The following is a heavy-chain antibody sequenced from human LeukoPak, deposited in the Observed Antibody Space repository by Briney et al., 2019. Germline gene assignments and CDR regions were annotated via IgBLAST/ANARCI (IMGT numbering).Heavy chain of an antibody. V-gene: IGHV3-48*04. CDR3: ARDVAPIDY. J-gene: IGHJ4*02. Sequence: GGSLRLSCAASGFTFSSYSMNWVRQAPGKGLEWVSYISSSGSTIYYADSVKGRFTISRDNAKNSLYLQMNSLRAEDTAVYYCARDVAPIDYWGQGAPVTVSS. CDR2: ISSSGSTI. CDR1: GFTFSSYS.